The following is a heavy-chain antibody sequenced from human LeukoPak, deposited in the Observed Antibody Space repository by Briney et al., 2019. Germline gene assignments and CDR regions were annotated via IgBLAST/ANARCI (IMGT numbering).Heavy chain of an antibody. D-gene: IGHD2-15*01. J-gene: IGHJ4*02. CDR3: AKVRVGTAHFDY. CDR2: ISHDGSNN. Sequence: GGSLRLSCAASGFTFSNYGMHWVRQAPGKGLEWVVVISHDGSNNNYADSVKGRFTISRDNSKNTLYLQMNSLRPEDTAVYYCAKVRVGTAHFDYWGQGTLVSVSS. V-gene: IGHV3-30*18. CDR1: GFTFSNYG.